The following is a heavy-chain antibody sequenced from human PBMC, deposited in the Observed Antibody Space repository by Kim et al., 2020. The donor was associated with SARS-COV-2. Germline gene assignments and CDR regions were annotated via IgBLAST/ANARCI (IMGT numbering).Heavy chain of an antibody. D-gene: IGHD6-13*01. J-gene: IGHJ4*02. V-gene: IGHV3-30*02. CDR3: AKAAAGKSEYFDY. Sequence: YADSVKGRFTISRDNSKNTLYLQMNSLRAEDTAVYYCAKAAAGKSEYFDYWGQGTLVTVSS.